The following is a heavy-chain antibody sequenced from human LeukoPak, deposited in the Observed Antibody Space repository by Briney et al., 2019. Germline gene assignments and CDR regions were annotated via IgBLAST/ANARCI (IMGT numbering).Heavy chain of an antibody. J-gene: IGHJ4*02. Sequence: PGGSLRLSCAASGFTFSSYAMSWVRQAPGKGLEWVSAISGSGGGTYYADSVKGRFTISRDNSKNTLYLQMNSLRAEDTAVYYCAKDRYSSGWYGDPTALFDYWGQGTLVTVSS. CDR2: ISGSGGGT. CDR1: GFTFSSYA. D-gene: IGHD6-19*01. V-gene: IGHV3-23*01. CDR3: AKDRYSSGWYGDPTALFDY.